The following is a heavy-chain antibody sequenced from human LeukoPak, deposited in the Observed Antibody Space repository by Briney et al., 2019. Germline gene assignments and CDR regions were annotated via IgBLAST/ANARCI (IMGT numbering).Heavy chain of an antibody. V-gene: IGHV1-69*13. D-gene: IGHD3-22*01. CDR3: ARGQQDYYDSSGYYLSL. Sequence: GASVKVSCKASGYTFTSYGISWVRQAPGQGLEWMGGIIPIFGTANYAQKFQGRVTITADESTSTAYMELSSLRSEDTAVYYCARGQQDYYDSSGYYLSLWGQGTLVTVSS. CDR1: GYTFTSYG. J-gene: IGHJ4*02. CDR2: IIPIFGTA.